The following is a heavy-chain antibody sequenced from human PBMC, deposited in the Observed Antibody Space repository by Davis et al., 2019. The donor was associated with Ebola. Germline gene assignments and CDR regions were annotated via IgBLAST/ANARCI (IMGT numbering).Heavy chain of an antibody. CDR3: ARSTAWTVILPAARSDY. J-gene: IGHJ4*02. CDR1: GYTFTGYY. Sequence: ASVKVSCKASGYTFTGYYLHWVRQAPGQGLEWMGWISTYNGNTHYAHNFQDRVTLTTDTLTTTVYLELRSLRTDDTALYYCARSTAWTVILPAARSDYWGQGTLITVSS. V-gene: IGHV1-18*04. D-gene: IGHD2-2*01. CDR2: ISTYNGNT.